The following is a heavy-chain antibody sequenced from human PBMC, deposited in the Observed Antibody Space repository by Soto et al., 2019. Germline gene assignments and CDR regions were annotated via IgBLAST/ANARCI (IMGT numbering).Heavy chain of an antibody. CDR2: INPNSGGT. V-gene: IGHV1-2*04. CDR1: GYTFTGNY. D-gene: IGHD2-2*01. Sequence: QVQLVQSGAEVKKPGASVKVSCKASGYTFTGNYMHWVRQAPGQGLEWMGWINPNSGGTNYAQKFQGWVTMTRDTSISTAYMELSRLRSDDTAVYYCAREGCSSTSCYAGWFDPWGQGTLVTVSS. J-gene: IGHJ5*02. CDR3: AREGCSSTSCYAGWFDP.